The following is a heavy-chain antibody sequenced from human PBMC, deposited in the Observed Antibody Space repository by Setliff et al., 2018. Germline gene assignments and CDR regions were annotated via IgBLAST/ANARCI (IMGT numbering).Heavy chain of an antibody. D-gene: IGHD3-3*01. CDR1: GYTFTSYG. CDR2: ISAYNGNT. J-gene: IGHJ5*02. CDR3: ASPFPHGWSGYYGVGWFDP. Sequence: ASVKVSCKASGYTFTSYGISWVRQAPGQGLEWMGWISAYNGNTNYAQKFQGRVTITADESTSTAYMELSSLRSEDTAVYYCASPFPHGWSGYYGVGWFDPWGQGTLVTVSS. V-gene: IGHV1-18*01.